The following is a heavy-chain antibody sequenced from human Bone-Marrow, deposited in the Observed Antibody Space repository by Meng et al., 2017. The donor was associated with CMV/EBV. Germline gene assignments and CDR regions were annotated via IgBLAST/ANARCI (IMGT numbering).Heavy chain of an antibody. CDR1: GFTFSSYS. J-gene: IGHJ4*02. CDR2: ISSSSSYI. Sequence: GESLKISCAASGFTFSSYSMNWVRQAPGKGLEWVSSISSSSSYIYYADSVKGRFTISRDNAKNSLYLQMNSLRAEDTAVYYCARGGVSSSNWYIYWGQGTLVTVSS. CDR3: ARGGVSSSNWYIY. D-gene: IGHD6-13*01. V-gene: IGHV3-21*01.